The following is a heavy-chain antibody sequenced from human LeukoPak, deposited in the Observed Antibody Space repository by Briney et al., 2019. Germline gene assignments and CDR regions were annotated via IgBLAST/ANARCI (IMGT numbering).Heavy chain of an antibody. CDR2: INPNSGGT. Sequence: ASVKVSCKTSGYTFTHYYLHWVRQAPGQGLEWMGWINPNSGGTHYAQNFQDRVTMTRDTSINTAYMEVSRLRSDDTAVYYCARTLTTATWDYWGQGPLVTVSS. V-gene: IGHV1-2*02. CDR3: ARTLTTATWDY. CDR1: GYTFTHYY. D-gene: IGHD4-17*01. J-gene: IGHJ4*02.